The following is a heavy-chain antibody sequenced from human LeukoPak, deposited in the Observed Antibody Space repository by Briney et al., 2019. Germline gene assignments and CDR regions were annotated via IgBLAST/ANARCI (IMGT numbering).Heavy chain of an antibody. J-gene: IGHJ4*02. CDR3: ARDDFWSGYPLDY. CDR1: GGSISSGGYY. D-gene: IGHD3-3*01. CDR2: IYHSGST. Sequence: PSETLSLTCTVSGGSISSGGYYWSWIRQPPGKGLEWIGYIYHSGSTNYNPSLKSRVTISVDTSKNQFSLKLSSVTAADTAVYYCARDDFWSGYPLDYWGQGTLVTVSS. V-gene: IGHV4-61*08.